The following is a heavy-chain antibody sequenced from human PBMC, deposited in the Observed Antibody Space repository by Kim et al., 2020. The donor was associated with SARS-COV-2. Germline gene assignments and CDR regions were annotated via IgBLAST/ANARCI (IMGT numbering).Heavy chain of an antibody. CDR3: ARRFWGSSSDY. V-gene: IGHV4-39*01. Sequence: SETLSLTCTVSGGSISSSNYYWGWIRQPPGKGLEWIGSIYYSGSTYYNPSLKSRVTISVDTSKNQFSLKLSSVTAADTAVYYCARRFWGSSSDYWDQGTLVTVSS. CDR2: IYYSGST. CDR1: GGSISSSNYY. D-gene: IGHD6-13*01. J-gene: IGHJ4*02.